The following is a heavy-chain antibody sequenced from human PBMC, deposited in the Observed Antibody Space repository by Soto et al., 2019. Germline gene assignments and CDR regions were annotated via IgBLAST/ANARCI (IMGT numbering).Heavy chain of an antibody. J-gene: IGHJ4*02. CDR1: GYTFTSYA. CDR3: ARDRGSGWSEVDY. Sequence: ASVKVSCKAAGYTFTSYAVHWVRQAPGQRLEWMGWINAGNGNTKYSQKFQGRVTITRDTSASTAYMELSSLRSEDTAVYYCARDRGSGWSEVDYWGQGTLVTVSS. D-gene: IGHD6-19*01. CDR2: INAGNGNT. V-gene: IGHV1-3*01.